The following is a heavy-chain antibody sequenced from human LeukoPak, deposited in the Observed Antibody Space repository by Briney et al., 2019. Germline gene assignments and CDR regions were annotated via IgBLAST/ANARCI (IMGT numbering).Heavy chain of an antibody. Sequence: GGSLRLSCAASGFSFSNYAMTWVRQAPGKGLEWVSGIGSDGDTTYYAVSVRGRFTISRDNSESTLYLQMNSLRAEDTAVYYCARSRMGATNFDYWGQGTLVTVSS. J-gene: IGHJ4*02. D-gene: IGHD1-26*01. CDR2: IGSDGDTT. CDR1: GFSFSNYA. V-gene: IGHV3-23*01. CDR3: ARSRMGATNFDY.